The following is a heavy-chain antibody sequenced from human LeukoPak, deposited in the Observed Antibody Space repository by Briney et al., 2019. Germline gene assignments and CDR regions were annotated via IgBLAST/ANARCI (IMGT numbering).Heavy chain of an antibody. J-gene: IGHJ4*01. CDR3: ARRKTGTAASPLYYFDY. V-gene: IGHV3-7*01. CDR1: GLSFSTSW. D-gene: IGHD1-7*01. CDR2: IKQDGSEK. Sequence: GGSLRLSCAVSGLSFSTSWMSWVRQAPGKGLEWVANIKQDGSEKYYVDSVKGRFIVSRDNARNSLFLQMNNLRAEDTAVYYCARRKTGTAASPLYYFDYWGQGTLVTVSS.